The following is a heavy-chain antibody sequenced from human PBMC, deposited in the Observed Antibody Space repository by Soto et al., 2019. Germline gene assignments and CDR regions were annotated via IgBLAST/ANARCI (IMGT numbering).Heavy chain of an antibody. CDR3: VASRGTAPYDY. J-gene: IGHJ4*02. CDR1: GFNFGGYA. Sequence: EVQLVEFGGGLVQPGRSLRVSCAASGFNFGGYATHWVRKAPGKGLEWVSGISWNSDSTVYADSVRGRFTISRDNAKNSLYLQMDSLRVEDTALYYCVASRGTAPYDYWGQGTLVTVSS. D-gene: IGHD2-15*01. CDR2: ISWNSDST. V-gene: IGHV3-9*01.